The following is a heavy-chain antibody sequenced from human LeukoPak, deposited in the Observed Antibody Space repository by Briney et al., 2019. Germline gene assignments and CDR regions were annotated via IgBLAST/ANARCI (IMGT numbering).Heavy chain of an antibody. J-gene: IGHJ6*03. Sequence: PSETLSLTCTVSGGSISSYYGRWSRQPPGKGLEWIGYIYYSGSTNSNPSLNSRVTISVDTSKNQFSLKLSSVTAADTAVYYCARDPGHYDILTGYYRVGYYMDVWGKGTTVTVSS. CDR3: ARDPGHYDILTGYYRVGYYMDV. CDR1: GGSISSYY. CDR2: IYYSGST. V-gene: IGHV4-59*01. D-gene: IGHD3-9*01.